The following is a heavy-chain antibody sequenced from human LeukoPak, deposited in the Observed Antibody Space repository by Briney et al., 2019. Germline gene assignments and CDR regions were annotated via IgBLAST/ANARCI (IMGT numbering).Heavy chain of an antibody. CDR1: GFTFDDYG. V-gene: IGHV3-20*04. CDR3: ARDLGYKDYVSAFDI. J-gene: IGHJ3*02. CDR2: INWIGGTT. Sequence: GGSLRLSCAASGFTFDDYGMSWVRQAPGKGLEWVSVINWIGGTTGYAVSVKGRFTISRDSTKNSLYLQMNCLRAEDRAFYYCARDLGYKDYVSAFDIWGQGTMVTVSS. D-gene: IGHD5-24*01.